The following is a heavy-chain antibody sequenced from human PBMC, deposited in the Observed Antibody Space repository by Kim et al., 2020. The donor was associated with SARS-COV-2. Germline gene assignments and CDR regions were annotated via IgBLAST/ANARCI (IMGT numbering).Heavy chain of an antibody. D-gene: IGHD3-10*01. CDR3: AKGRITMVRGVIRNWDYGMDV. Sequence: GGSLRLSCAASGFTFSSYGMHWVRQAPGKGLEWVAVIWYDGSNKYYADSVKGRFTISRDNSKNTLYLQMNSLRAEDTAVYYCAKGRITMVRGVIRNWDYGMDVWGQGTTVTVSS. CDR2: IWYDGSNK. J-gene: IGHJ6*02. CDR1: GFTFSSYG. V-gene: IGHV3-33*06.